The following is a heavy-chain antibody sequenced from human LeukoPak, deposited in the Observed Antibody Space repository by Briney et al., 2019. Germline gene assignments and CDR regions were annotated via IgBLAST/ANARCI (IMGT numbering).Heavy chain of an antibody. J-gene: IGHJ2*01. CDR2: ITHSGNT. V-gene: IGHV4-34*01. Sequence: SETLSLTCAVHGGSFSGYFWSWVRQPPGKGLEWIGEITHSGNTNYNSPLKSRVTISVDTSNNQFSLNLNSVTAADTPVYYCARRIGYSSAWPHWYFDLWGRGTLVTVSS. CDR1: GGSFSGYF. D-gene: IGHD6-19*01. CDR3: ARRIGYSSAWPHWYFDL.